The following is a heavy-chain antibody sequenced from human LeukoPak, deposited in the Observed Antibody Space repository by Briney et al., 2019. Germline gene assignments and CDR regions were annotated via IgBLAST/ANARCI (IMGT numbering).Heavy chain of an antibody. J-gene: IGHJ4*02. CDR1: GFSFSKYA. CDR3: ARMKVIKGASLDY. D-gene: IGHD2/OR15-2a*01. V-gene: IGHV3-30-3*01. CDR2: ISFDETKK. Sequence: GGSLRLSCAASGFSFSKYAMHWVRQAPGKGLEWVAVISFDETKKYYADSVKGRFTISRDNSNNTPFLQMNSPKTEDTAVYFCARMKVIKGASLDYWGQGSLVTVSS.